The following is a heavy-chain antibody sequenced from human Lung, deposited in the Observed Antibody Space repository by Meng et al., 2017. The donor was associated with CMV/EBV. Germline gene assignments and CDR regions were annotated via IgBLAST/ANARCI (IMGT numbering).Heavy chain of an antibody. CDR3: AKSSDNGWSS. J-gene: IGHJ4*01. CDR1: GYSFSGFY. Sequence: VQLVQSGAEVKRPGASVIISCQASGYSFSGFYLNWARQAPGHGLEWLGRVNPISDDAHLAQKFEGRITVTRGATINTAFMELTRLRPDDTAVYYCAKSSDNGWSSWGPGTLVTVSS. V-gene: IGHV1-2*06. D-gene: IGHD6-19*01. CDR2: VNPISDDA.